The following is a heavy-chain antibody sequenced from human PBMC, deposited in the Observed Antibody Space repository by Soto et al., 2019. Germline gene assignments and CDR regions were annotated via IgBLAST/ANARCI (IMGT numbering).Heavy chain of an antibody. CDR2: INHSGST. CDR3: ARSRVRRFDY. V-gene: IGHV4-34*01. CDR1: GGSFSGYY. Sequence: PSETLSLTCAVYGGSFSGYYWSWIRQPPGKGLEWIGEINHSGSTNYNPSLKSRVTISVDTSKNQFSLKLSSVTAADTAVYYCARSRVRRFDYWGQGTLVTVSS. D-gene: IGHD1-1*01. J-gene: IGHJ4*02.